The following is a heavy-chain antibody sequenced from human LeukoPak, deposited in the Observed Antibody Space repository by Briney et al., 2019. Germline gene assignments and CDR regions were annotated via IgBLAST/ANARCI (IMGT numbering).Heavy chain of an antibody. V-gene: IGHV3-23*01. CDR2: ISHDGYST. Sequence: GGSLRLSCAASGFTFSAYAMSWVRQAPGKGLEWVSTISHDGYSTYYADSVKGHSTVSRAKSKHMLYLQVNSLRAEDTAVYYCLTSPVSTGSDTWGQGTLVTASS. CDR1: GFTFSAYA. D-gene: IGHD5/OR15-5a*01. CDR3: LTSPVSTGSDT. J-gene: IGHJ5*01.